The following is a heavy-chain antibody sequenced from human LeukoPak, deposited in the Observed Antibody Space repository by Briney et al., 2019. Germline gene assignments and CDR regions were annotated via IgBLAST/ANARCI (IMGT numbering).Heavy chain of an antibody. D-gene: IGHD3-3*01. Sequence: ASVKVSCKASGYTFTSYDINWVRQATGQGLGWMGWMNPNSGNTGYAQKFQGRVTMTRNTSISTAYMELSSLRSEDTAVYYCARVPYYDFWSGYYTGYYYYMDVWGKGTTVTVSS. CDR1: GYTFTSYD. V-gene: IGHV1-8*01. CDR2: MNPNSGNT. CDR3: ARVPYYDFWSGYYTGYYYYMDV. J-gene: IGHJ6*03.